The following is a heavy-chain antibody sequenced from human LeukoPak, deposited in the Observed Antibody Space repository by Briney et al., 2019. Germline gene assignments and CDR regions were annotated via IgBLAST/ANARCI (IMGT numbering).Heavy chain of an antibody. CDR3: VAPGYCSSTSCYTFDY. Sequence: GRSLRLSCAASGFTFSSYAMHWVRQAPGKGLEWVAVISYDGSNKYYADSVKGRFTISRDNSKNTLYLQMNSLRAEDTAVYYRVAPGYCSSTSCYTFDYWGQGTLVTVSS. J-gene: IGHJ4*02. V-gene: IGHV3-30*04. CDR2: ISYDGSNK. CDR1: GFTFSSYA. D-gene: IGHD2-2*02.